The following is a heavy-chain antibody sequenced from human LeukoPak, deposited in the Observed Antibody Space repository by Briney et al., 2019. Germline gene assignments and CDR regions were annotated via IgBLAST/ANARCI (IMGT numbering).Heavy chain of an antibody. D-gene: IGHD2-15*01. Sequence: SETLSLTRTVSVDSLSSYSWSGIPQPPGKGLEWIGYIYYSGSTNYNPSLKSRVTISVDTSKNQFSLKLSSVTTADTAVYYCARRFCSGGSCCPDYWGQGTLVTVSS. CDR2: IYYSGST. J-gene: IGHJ4*02. V-gene: IGHV4-59*08. CDR1: VDSLSSYS. CDR3: ARRFCSGGSCCPDY.